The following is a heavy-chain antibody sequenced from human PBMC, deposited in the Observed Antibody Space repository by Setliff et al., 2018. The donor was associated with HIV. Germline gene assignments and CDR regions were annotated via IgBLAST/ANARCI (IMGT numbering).Heavy chain of an antibody. CDR3: ARLPSAAMWGGGALDI. Sequence: ASVKVSCKASGDIFSRYGISWVRQAPGQVLEWMGGIIPIYGTANSAQKFQGRVTITADESTSTAYMELSTLRFEDTAVYYCARLPSAAMWGGGALDIWGQGKMVTVSS. CDR2: IIPIYGTA. V-gene: IGHV1-69*13. D-gene: IGHD2-2*01. J-gene: IGHJ3*02. CDR1: GDIFSRYG.